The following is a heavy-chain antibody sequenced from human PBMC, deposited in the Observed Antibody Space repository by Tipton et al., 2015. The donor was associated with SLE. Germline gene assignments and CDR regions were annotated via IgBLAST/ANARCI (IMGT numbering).Heavy chain of an antibody. J-gene: IGHJ4*02. CDR1: GYTFTSYD. Sequence: QLVQSGAEVKKPGASVKVSCKASGYTFTSYDINWVRQATGQGLEWMGWISGYNGDTNYAQKVQDRFTMTTDTSTSTAYMELRSLRSDDTAVYYCVRDVKGLDVDYWGPGSLLTVSS. CDR3: VRDVKGLDVDY. V-gene: IGHV1-18*01. D-gene: IGHD5-24*01. CDR2: ISGYNGDT.